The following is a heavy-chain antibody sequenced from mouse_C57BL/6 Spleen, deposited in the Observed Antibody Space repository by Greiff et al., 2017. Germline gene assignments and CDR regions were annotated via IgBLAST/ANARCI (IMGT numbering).Heavy chain of an antibody. CDR1: GYAFSSYW. V-gene: IGHV1-80*01. J-gene: IGHJ2*01. Sequence: QVQLQQSGAELVKPGASVKISCKASGYAFSSYWMNWVKQRPGKGLEWIGQIYPGDGDTNYNGKFKGKATLTADKSSSTAYMQLSSLTSEDSAVYFCASTHYGNLFDYWGQGTTLTVSS. D-gene: IGHD2-1*01. CDR3: ASTHYGNLFDY. CDR2: IYPGDGDT.